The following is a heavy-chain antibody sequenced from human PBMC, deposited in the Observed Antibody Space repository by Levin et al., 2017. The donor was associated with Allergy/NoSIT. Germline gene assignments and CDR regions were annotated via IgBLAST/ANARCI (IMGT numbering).Heavy chain of an antibody. D-gene: IGHD2/OR15-2a*01. J-gene: IGHJ3*02. CDR3: AGMKRNILQAFGI. Sequence: GESLKISCVASGVAFSSFSMNWVRQAPGQGLEWISYIISSSSSIDYADSVKGRFTISRDNSKNSLFLQMNSLRDEDTAVYFCAGMKRNILQAFGIWGQGTMVTVSS. V-gene: IGHV3-48*02. CDR2: IISSSSSI. CDR1: GVAFSSFS.